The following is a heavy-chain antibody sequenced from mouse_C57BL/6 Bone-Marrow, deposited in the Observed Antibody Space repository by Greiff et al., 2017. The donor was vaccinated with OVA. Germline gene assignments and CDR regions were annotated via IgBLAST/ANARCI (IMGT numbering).Heavy chain of an antibody. V-gene: IGHV1-69*01. CDR1: GYTFTSYW. CDR2: IDPSDSYT. D-gene: IGHD1-1*01. CDR3: ARWYYGGFAY. J-gene: IGHJ3*01. Sequence: VQLQQSGAELVMPGASVKLSCKASGYTFTSYWMHWVKQRPGQGLEWIGEIDPSDSYTNYNQKFKGKSTLTVDKSSSTAYMQLSSRTSEDSAVYYCARWYYGGFAYWGQGTLVTVSA.